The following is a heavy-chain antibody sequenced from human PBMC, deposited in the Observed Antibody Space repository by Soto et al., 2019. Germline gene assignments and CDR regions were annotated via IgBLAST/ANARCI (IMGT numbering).Heavy chain of an antibody. CDR1: GFTFSTYT. D-gene: IGHD3-10*01. J-gene: IGHJ5*01. Sequence: GGSLRLSCAASGFTFSTYTMNWVRQAPGTGLEWISSISSGSSYIYYAGSVKGRFTISRDNAKNSLFLQMNSLRADDTAVYYCARDILSGGAYPDSWGQGTKVTVSS. CDR2: ISSGSSYI. V-gene: IGHV3-21*01. CDR3: ARDILSGGAYPDS.